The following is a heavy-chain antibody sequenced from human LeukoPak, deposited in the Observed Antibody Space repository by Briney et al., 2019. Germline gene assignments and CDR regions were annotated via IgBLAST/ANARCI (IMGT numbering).Heavy chain of an antibody. CDR3: ARHTLGVNDY. Sequence: PSETLSLTCSVSGVSITSSPYYWGWIRQPPGKGLEWIGSIFYTGSTFYNPSLKSRVTISVDASKNQSSLKLSSVTAADTAVYYCARHTLGVNDYWGQGTLVTVSS. CDR1: GVSITSSPYY. J-gene: IGHJ4*02. V-gene: IGHV4-39*01. CDR2: IFYTGST.